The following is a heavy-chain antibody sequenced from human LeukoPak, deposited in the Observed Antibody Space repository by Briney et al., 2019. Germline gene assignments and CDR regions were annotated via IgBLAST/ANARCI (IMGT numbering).Heavy chain of an antibody. J-gene: IGHJ4*02. D-gene: IGHD3-16*01. V-gene: IGHV4-39*07. CDR2: IYYSGST. CDR3: ARGYDYVWGTYRTNPYYFDY. Sequence: PSETLSLTCTVSGGSISSSTYYWGWIRQPPGKGLEWIGSIYYSGSTYYNPSLKSRVTISLDTSKNQFSLKLSSVTAADTAVYYRARGYDYVWGTYRTNPYYFDYWGQGTLVTVSS. CDR1: GGSISSSTYY.